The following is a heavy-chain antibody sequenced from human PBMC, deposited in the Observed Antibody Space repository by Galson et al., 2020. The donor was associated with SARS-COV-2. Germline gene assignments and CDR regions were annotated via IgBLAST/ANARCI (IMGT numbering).Heavy chain of an antibody. Sequence: SQTLSLTCAVYGGSFSGYYWSWIRQPPGKGLEWIGEINHSGSTNYNPSLKSRVTISVDTSKNQFSLKLSSVTAADTAVYYCARTLARWTDGGYYDFWSGYLRGHFDYWGQGTLVTVSS. V-gene: IGHV4-34*01. J-gene: IGHJ4*02. CDR1: GGSFSGYY. D-gene: IGHD3-3*01. CDR2: INHSGST. CDR3: ARTLARWTDGGYYDFWSGYLRGHFDY.